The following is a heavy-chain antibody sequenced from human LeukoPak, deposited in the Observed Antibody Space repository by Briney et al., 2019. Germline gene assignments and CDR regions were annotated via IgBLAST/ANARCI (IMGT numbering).Heavy chain of an antibody. CDR3: AIGNQLDY. Sequence: SETLSLTCTVSGGSISSGGYYWSWIRQPPGKGLEWIGEINHSGSTNHNLSLKSRVTISVDTSKNQFSLKLSSVTAADTAVYYCAIGNQLDYWGQGTLVTVSS. V-gene: IGHV4-39*07. J-gene: IGHJ4*02. CDR1: GGSISSGGYY. D-gene: IGHD1-14*01. CDR2: INHSGST.